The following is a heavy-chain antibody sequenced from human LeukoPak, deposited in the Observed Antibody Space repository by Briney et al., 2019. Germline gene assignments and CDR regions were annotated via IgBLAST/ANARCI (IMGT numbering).Heavy chain of an antibody. J-gene: IGHJ4*02. Sequence: ASVTVSCMASGYTFTDYYMHWVRQAPGQGLEWLGWINPISSGTNYAQKFQGRVTMTRDTSISTAYMELSRLRSDDTAVYYCAREYYDSSAYNQEAIDYWGQGTLVTVST. V-gene: IGHV1-2*02. CDR2: INPISSGT. CDR3: AREYYDSSAYNQEAIDY. CDR1: GYTFTDYY. D-gene: IGHD3-22*01.